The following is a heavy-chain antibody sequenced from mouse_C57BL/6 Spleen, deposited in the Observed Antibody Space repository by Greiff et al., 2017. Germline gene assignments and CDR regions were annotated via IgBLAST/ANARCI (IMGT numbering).Heavy chain of an antibody. D-gene: IGHD1-1*01. CDR3: ASYYGIPFAY. V-gene: IGHV1-69*01. CDR2: IGPSASYS. J-gene: IGHJ3*01. CDR1: GYTFTSYW. Sequence: QVQLQQPGAELVLPGASVKLSCKASGYTFTSYWMHWVKQRPGQGLEWIGEIGPSASYSTYNQKFKGKSTLTVDKSSSTAYMQLSSLTSEDSAVYYCASYYGIPFAYWGQGTLVTVSA.